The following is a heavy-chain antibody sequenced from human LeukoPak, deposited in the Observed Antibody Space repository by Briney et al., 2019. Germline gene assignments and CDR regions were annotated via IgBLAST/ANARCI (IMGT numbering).Heavy chain of an antibody. CDR3: AKRGGGSYFDY. CDR1: GFTFSSYA. J-gene: IGHJ4*02. V-gene: IGHV3-23*01. CDR2: ITGSGGST. D-gene: IGHD2-21*01. Sequence: PGGSLRLSCAASGFTFSSYALSWVRQAPEKGLEWVSGITGSGGSTYYAESVKGRFTISRDNSKNTLYLQINSLRAEDTAVYYCAKRGGGSYFDYWGQGTLVAVSS.